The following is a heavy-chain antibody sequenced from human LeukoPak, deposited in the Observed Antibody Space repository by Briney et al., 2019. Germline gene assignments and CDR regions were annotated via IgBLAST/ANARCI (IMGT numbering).Heavy chain of an antibody. V-gene: IGHV3-74*01. CDR3: TRGMPGGDY. J-gene: IGHJ4*02. CDR2: INSDGSSP. CDR1: GFTFRNYW. Sequence: GGSLRLSCAASGFTFRNYWMHWVRHAPGKGLVWVSRINSDGSSPIYADSVKGRFTISRDNAKNTLYLQMTSLRAEDTAVYYCTRGMPGGDYWGQGTLVTVSS. D-gene: IGHD2-2*01.